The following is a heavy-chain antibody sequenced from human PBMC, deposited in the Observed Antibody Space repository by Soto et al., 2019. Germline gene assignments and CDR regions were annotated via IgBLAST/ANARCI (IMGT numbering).Heavy chain of an antibody. V-gene: IGHV1-2*02. D-gene: IGHD4-4*01. CDR3: ARDLLTTDTVDY. CDR2: INPKSGGT. J-gene: IGHJ4*02. CDR1: GYTFTGHY. Sequence: ASVKVSCKASGYTFTGHYLNWVRQAPGQGLEWMGWINPKSGGTDYAQKFQGRVTMTRDTSISTAYMELSRLTSDDTAVYYCARDLLTTDTVDYWGQATLVTVPQ.